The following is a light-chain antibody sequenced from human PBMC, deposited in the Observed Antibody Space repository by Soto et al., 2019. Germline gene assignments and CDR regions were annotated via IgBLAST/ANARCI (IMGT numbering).Light chain of an antibody. CDR3: QQYGSSPYT. V-gene: IGKV3-20*01. J-gene: IGKJ2*01. CDR2: AAS. Sequence: EIVLTQSPGTLSLSPGERATLSCRASQSVSSSYLAWYQQKPGPAPRLLIFAASSRATGIPDRFSGSGSGTDFTLTISRLEPEDFAVYYCQQYGSSPYTFGQGTKLEIK. CDR1: QSVSSSY.